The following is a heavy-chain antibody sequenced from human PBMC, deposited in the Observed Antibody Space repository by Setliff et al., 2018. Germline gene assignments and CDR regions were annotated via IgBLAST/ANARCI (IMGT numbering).Heavy chain of an antibody. CDR1: GDSIINYY. D-gene: IGHD2-8*01. CDR2: IYSSGST. Sequence: SETLSLTCTASGDSIINYYWSWIRQPPGKGLEWIGNIYSSGSTNYNPSLKSRVTISVDTSKNQFSLNLTSVTAADTAVYYCAREGFYCTNGVCYRPFDYWGQGTLVTVSS. V-gene: IGHV4-4*08. CDR3: AREGFYCTNGVCYRPFDY. J-gene: IGHJ4*02.